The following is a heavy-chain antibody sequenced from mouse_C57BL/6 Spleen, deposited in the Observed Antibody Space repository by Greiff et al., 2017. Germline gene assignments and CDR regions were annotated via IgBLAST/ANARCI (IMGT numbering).Heavy chain of an antibody. V-gene: IGHV1-64*01. D-gene: IGHD2-2*01. J-gene: IGHJ3*01. CDR3: AKEATMVTTGFAY. CDR2: IHPNSGST. Sequence: QVQLQQPGAELVKPGASVKLSCKASGYTFTSYWMHWVKQRPGQGLEWIGMIHPNSGSTNYNEKFKSKATLTVDKSSSTAYMQLSSLTSEDSAVYYGAKEATMVTTGFAYWGQGTLVTVSA. CDR1: GYTFTSYW.